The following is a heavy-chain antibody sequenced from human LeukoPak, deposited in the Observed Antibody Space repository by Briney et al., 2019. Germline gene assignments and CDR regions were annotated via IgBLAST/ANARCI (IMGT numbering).Heavy chain of an antibody. Sequence: GGSLRLSCAASGFTFDDYAMHWVRQAPGKGLEWVSGISWNSGSIGYADSVKGRFTISRDNAKNSLYLQMSSLRAEDTALYYCAKSRIAARRGYCYGMDVWGQGTTVTVSS. CDR2: ISWNSGSI. J-gene: IGHJ6*02. D-gene: IGHD6-6*01. V-gene: IGHV3-9*01. CDR3: AKSRIAARRGYCYGMDV. CDR1: GFTFDDYA.